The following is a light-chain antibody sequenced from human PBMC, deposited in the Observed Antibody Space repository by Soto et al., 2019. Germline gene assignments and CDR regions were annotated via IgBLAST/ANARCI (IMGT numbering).Light chain of an antibody. J-gene: IGKJ1*01. CDR2: GAS. Sequence: EIVLTQSPGNLSLSPGERATLSCRASQSVSSYYLAWYQQKPGQAPRLLIYGASTRATGIPDRFSGSGSGTEFTLTISSLQSEDSAVYYCHQYNSWPPWTFGQGTKVDIK. V-gene: IGKV3-20*01. CDR3: HQYNSWPPWT. CDR1: QSVSSYY.